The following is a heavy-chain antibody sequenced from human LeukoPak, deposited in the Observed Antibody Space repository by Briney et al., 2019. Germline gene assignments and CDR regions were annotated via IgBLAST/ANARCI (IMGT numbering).Heavy chain of an antibody. CDR2: ISYSGGST. CDR1: GFSFSSYA. Sequence: PGGSLRLSCAASGFSFSSYAMNWVRQAPGKGLEWVSVISYSGGSTNYADSVKGRFTISRDNSKNTLYLQMDSLRVDDTAVYYCATAGSSWGTGFNYWGQGTLVTVSS. V-gene: IGHV3-23*01. CDR3: ATAGSSWGTGFNY. D-gene: IGHD2-2*01. J-gene: IGHJ4*02.